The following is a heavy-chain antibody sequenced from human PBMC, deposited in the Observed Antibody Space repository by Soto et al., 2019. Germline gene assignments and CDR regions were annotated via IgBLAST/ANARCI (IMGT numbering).Heavy chain of an antibody. CDR2: ISYDGSNK. Sequence: AGGSLRLSCAASGFTFSSYAMHWVRQAPGKGLEWVAVISYDGSNKYYADSVKGRFTISRDNSKNTLYLQMNSLRAEDTAVYYCARDSVVVPAAIQDPGALGYYYGMDVWGQGTTVTVSS. V-gene: IGHV3-30-3*01. CDR1: GFTFSSYA. D-gene: IGHD2-2*02. CDR3: ARDSVVVPAAIQDPGALGYYYGMDV. J-gene: IGHJ6*02.